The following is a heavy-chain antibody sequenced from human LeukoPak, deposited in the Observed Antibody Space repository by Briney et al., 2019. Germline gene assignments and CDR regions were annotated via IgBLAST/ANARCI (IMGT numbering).Heavy chain of an antibody. V-gene: IGHV1-2*02. D-gene: IGHD3-10*01. Sequence: ASVKVSCKTSGFTFTGYYLHWVRQAPGQGLEWMGWINAHSGVTNYAQKFQGRVTMTRDMSISTAYMELSRLRSDDTAVYYCARVGLWFGEFRYFDHWGQGTLVTVSS. CDR1: GFTFTGYY. CDR3: ARVGLWFGEFRYFDH. CDR2: INAHSGVT. J-gene: IGHJ4*02.